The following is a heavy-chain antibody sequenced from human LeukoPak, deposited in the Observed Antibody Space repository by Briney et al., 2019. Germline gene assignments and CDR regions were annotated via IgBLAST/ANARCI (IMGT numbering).Heavy chain of an antibody. CDR1: GYYIRNGYF. V-gene: IGHV4-38-2*01. CDR2: IHHSGKS. D-gene: IGHD3-10*02. CDR3: ASVFASPPRLFDN. J-gene: IGHJ4*02. Sequence: KPSETLSLTCGVSGYYIRNGYFWGWIRQPPGKGLEWIGSIHHSGKSDYNPSFKSRVTISVDTSKNQFALRLSSLTASDTAVYYCASVFASPPRLFDNWGPGSLVTVSS.